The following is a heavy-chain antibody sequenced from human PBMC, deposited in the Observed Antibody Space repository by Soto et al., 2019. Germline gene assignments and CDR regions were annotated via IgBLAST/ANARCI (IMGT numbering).Heavy chain of an antibody. J-gene: IGHJ6*02. D-gene: IGHD5-18*01. Sequence: GGSVRLSCEASGFTFSVYTMNWVRQVPGKGLQWVSGIFGSGGGIQYADSVRGRFTVSRDNSKNTLYLQMDSLRAEDTAVYYCAKEQAMVLYYYYGMDVWGQGTTVTVSS. CDR2: IFGSGGGI. CDR1: GFTFSVYT. V-gene: IGHV3-23*01. CDR3: AKEQAMVLYYYYGMDV.